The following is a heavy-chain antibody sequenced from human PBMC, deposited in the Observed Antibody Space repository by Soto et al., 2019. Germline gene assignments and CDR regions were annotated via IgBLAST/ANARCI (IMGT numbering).Heavy chain of an antibody. D-gene: IGHD6-19*01. CDR1: GFDASVNY. CDR2: INNAGNT. CDR3: ARDSSGWYSPYY. Sequence: PGGSLRLSCAASGFDASVNYMTWVRQAPGKGLEWVSAINNAGNTFFADSVKGRFTISRDDSKNTLYLQMNSLRAEDTAVYYCARDSSGWYSPYYWGQGTLVTVSS. V-gene: IGHV3-66*01. J-gene: IGHJ4*02.